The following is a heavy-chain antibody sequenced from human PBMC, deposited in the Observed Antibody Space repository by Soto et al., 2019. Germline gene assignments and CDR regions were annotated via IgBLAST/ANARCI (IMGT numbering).Heavy chain of an antibody. Sequence: EVQLVESGGGLVKPGGSLRLSCAASGFTFSSYTMNWVRQAPGQGLEWVSSISSISYIYYADSVKGRFTISRDNAKNSLSLQMNSLRADDTAIYYCARDLGYSETWSQYHHSGMDVWGQGTTVTVSS. CDR3: ARDLGYSETWSQYHHSGMDV. V-gene: IGHV3-21*02. CDR2: ISSISYI. J-gene: IGHJ6*02. CDR1: GFTFSSYT. D-gene: IGHD5-12*01.